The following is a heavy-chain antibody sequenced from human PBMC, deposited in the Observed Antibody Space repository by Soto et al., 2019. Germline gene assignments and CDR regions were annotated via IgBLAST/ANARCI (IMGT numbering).Heavy chain of an antibody. J-gene: IGHJ6*02. CDR3: AHIHWGSFYDYYGMDV. CDR2: IYWDDDK. CDR1: GFSLSTSGVG. D-gene: IGHD7-27*01. Sequence: QITLKESGPTLVKPTQTLTLTCTFSGFSLSTSGVGVGWIRQPPGKALEWLALIYWDDDKRYSPSLKSRLTITKDTSNNQVVLTKTHMDPVDTATYYCAHIHWGSFYDYYGMDVWGQGTTVTVSS. V-gene: IGHV2-5*02.